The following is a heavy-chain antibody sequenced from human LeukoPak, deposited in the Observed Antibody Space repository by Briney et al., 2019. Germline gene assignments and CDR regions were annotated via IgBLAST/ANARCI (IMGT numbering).Heavy chain of an antibody. J-gene: IGHJ2*01. Sequence: PGGSLRLSCAASEFTFSDAWMNWVRQAPGKGLEWVGLIRSKAAGGTTDYAAPVKGRFTISRDDSENTVYLQMNSLKTEDTAIYSCATARGTSTWYISWYFDLWGRGTLVTVPS. V-gene: IGHV3-15*01. D-gene: IGHD6-13*01. CDR1: EFTFSDAW. CDR3: ATARGTSTWYISWYFDL. CDR2: IRSKAAGGTT.